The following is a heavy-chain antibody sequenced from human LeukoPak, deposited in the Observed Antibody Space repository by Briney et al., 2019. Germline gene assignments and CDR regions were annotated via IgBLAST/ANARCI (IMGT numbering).Heavy chain of an antibody. Sequence: SETLSLTCSVSGGSISSASDYWAWIRQPPGKGLEWIVSIYYTGTTYYNPSLASPLTISAETSKSQFSLRLSSVTAADTAVYYCARRNMVRGLRAFDIWGQGILVTVSS. J-gene: IGHJ4*02. V-gene: IGHV4-39*01. D-gene: IGHD3-10*01. CDR1: GGSISSASDY. CDR3: ARRNMVRGLRAFDI. CDR2: IYYTGTT.